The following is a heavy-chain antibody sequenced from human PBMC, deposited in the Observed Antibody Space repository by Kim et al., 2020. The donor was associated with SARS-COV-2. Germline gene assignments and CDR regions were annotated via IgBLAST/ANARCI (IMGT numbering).Heavy chain of an antibody. J-gene: IGHJ4*02. CDR2: ISGSGGST. CDR1: GFTVSSYA. CDR3: AKAFVGATAGDY. Sequence: GGSLRLSWAASGFTVSSYAMSWGRQAPGKGLEWVSAISGSGGSTYYADSVKGRFTISRDNSKNTLYLQMNSLRAEDTAVYYCAKAFVGATAGDYWGQGTLVTVSS. D-gene: IGHD1-26*01. V-gene: IGHV3-23*01.